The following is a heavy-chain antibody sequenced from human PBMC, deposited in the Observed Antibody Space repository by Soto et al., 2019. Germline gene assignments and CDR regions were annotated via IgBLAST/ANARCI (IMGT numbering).Heavy chain of an antibody. CDR2: IYYSGST. V-gene: IGHV4-59*01. J-gene: IGHJ4*02. Sequence: QVQLQESGPGLVKPSETLSLTCTVSGGSISSYYWSWIRQPPGKGLEWIGYIYYSGSTNYNPSLKSRVTISVDTSKNQFSLKLSSVTAADTAVYYCARRWGFYFDYWGQGTLVTVSS. D-gene: IGHD3-16*01. CDR3: ARRWGFYFDY. CDR1: GGSISSYY.